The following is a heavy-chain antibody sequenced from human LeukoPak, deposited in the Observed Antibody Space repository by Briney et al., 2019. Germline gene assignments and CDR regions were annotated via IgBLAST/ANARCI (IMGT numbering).Heavy chain of an antibody. CDR1: RSTFDDYG. D-gene: IGHD3-16*01. J-gene: IGHJ1*01. CDR3: AKDDDWGRYKH. V-gene: IGHV3-20*04. CDR2: INWSGGST. Sequence: GGSLRLSCAASRSTFDDYGMSWVRQAPGKGLEWVSGINWSGGSTGYADSVKGRFTISRDNAKNSLYLQMNSLRAEDTAVYYCAKDDDWGRYKHWGQGTLVTVSS.